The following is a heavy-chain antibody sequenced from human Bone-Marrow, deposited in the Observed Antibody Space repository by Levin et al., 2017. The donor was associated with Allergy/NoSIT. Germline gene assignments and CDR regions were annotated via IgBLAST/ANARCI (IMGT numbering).Heavy chain of an antibody. CDR1: GYTFTSYD. D-gene: IGHD3/OR15-3a*01. CDR2: MNPNSGNT. V-gene: IGHV1-8*01. CDR3: ARGRTEGPYYCYGMDV. J-gene: IGHJ6*02. Sequence: VASVKVSCKASGYTFTSYDINWVRQATGQGLEWMGWMNPNSGNTGYAQKFQGRVTMTRNTSISTAYMELSSLRSEDTAVYYCARGRTEGPYYCYGMDVWGQGTTVTVSS.